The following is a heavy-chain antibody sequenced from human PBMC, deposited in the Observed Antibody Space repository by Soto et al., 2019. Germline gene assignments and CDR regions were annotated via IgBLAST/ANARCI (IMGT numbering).Heavy chain of an antibody. V-gene: IGHV4-30-4*01. Sequence: SETLSLTCNVSCGSTSGGVYDWSWIRQRPGKGLDWIGYIYYSGSTYYNPSLTSRVTISVDTSKNQFSLKLSSVTAADTAVYYCARVSLRGYFDYWGQGALVTVSS. D-gene: IGHD3-3*01. J-gene: IGHJ4*02. CDR3: ARVSLRGYFDY. CDR1: CGSTSGGVYD. CDR2: IYYSGST.